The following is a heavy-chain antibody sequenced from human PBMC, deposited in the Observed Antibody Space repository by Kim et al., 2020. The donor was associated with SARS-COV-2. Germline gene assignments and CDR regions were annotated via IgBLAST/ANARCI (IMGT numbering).Heavy chain of an antibody. CDR3: VKDFGYSSSWYYYYYGMDV. D-gene: IGHD6-13*01. Sequence: GRFTISRENAKNTLYLQMSSLRTEDTAVYYCVKDFGYSSSWYYYYYGMDVWGQGTTVTVSS. J-gene: IGHJ6*02. V-gene: IGHV3-64D*06.